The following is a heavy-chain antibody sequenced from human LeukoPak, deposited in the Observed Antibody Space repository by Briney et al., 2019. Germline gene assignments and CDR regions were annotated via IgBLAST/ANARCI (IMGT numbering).Heavy chain of an antibody. CDR2: TYYRSKWYN. D-gene: IGHD3-9*01. Sequence: SQTLSLTCAISGDSVSSNSAAWNWIRQSPSRGLEWLGRTYYRSKWYNDYAVSVKSRITINPDTSKNQFYLQLNSVNTEDTSVYYCSSQGAMYYDILTGYYTLDAFDIWGQGTMVTVSS. CDR3: SSQGAMYYDILTGYYTLDAFDI. V-gene: IGHV6-1*01. J-gene: IGHJ3*02. CDR1: GDSVSSNSAA.